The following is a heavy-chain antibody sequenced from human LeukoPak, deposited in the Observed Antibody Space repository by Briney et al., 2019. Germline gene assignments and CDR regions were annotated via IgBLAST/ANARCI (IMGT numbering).Heavy chain of an antibody. V-gene: IGHV1-69*05. CDR2: IIPIFGTA. CDR1: GGTFSSYA. CDR3: ARGQMTTVTRYYFDY. J-gene: IGHJ4*02. Sequence: SVKVSCKASGGTFSSYAISWVRQAPGQGLEWMGRIIPIFGTANYAQKFQGRVTITTDESTSTAYMELGSLRSEDTAVYYCARGQMTTVTRYYFDYRGQGTLVTVSS. D-gene: IGHD4-11*01.